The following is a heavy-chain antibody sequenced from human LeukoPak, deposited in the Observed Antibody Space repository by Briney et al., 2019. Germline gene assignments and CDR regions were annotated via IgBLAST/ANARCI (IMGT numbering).Heavy chain of an antibody. CDR3: ATRINSGSYYSIRIDFDY. CDR2: ISGSGGST. CDR1: GFTFSSYA. V-gene: IGHV3-23*01. Sequence: GGSLRLSCAASGFTFSSYAMSWVRQAPGKGLEWVSAISGSGGSTYYADSVKGRFTISRDNSKNTLYLQMNSLRAEDTAVYYCATRINSGSYYSIRIDFDYRGQGTLVTVSS. J-gene: IGHJ4*02. D-gene: IGHD3-10*01.